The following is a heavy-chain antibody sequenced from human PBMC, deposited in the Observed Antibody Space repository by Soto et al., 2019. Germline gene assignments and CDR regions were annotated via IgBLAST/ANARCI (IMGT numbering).Heavy chain of an antibody. J-gene: IGHJ4*02. CDR1: GDSVSSNTAA. CDR3: ARLLYSSGNEDKITIFPRPPSYYFDY. CDR2: TYYKSKWYN. D-gene: IGHD3-9*01. V-gene: IGHV6-1*01. Sequence: SQTLSLTCDISGDSVSSNTAAWSWIRQSPSRGLEWLGRTYYKSKWYNDYAVSVKSRITINPDTSKNQFSLQLSSVTAADTAVYYCARLLYSSGNEDKITIFPRPPSYYFDYWGQGTLVTVSS.